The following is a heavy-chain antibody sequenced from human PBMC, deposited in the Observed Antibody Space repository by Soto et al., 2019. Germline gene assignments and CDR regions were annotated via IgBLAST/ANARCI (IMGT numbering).Heavy chain of an antibody. CDR3: VKVVVQATQPRYYFYGMDV. CDR1: GFNFADYA. Sequence: EVQLVESGGGLVQPGRSLRLSCAASGFNFADYAMHWVRQAPGKGLEWVSGISWDGGRIGYADSVKGRFTISRDNAKKSLFLQMNSLRPEDTALYYCVKVVVQATQPRYYFYGMDVWGQGTTVTVSS. J-gene: IGHJ6*02. V-gene: IGHV3-9*01. CDR2: ISWDGGRI. D-gene: IGHD2-15*01.